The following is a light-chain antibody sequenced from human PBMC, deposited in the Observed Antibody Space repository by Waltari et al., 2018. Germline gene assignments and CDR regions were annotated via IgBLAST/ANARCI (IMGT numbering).Light chain of an antibody. CDR1: QSLLHSNGNTY. V-gene: IGKV2-40*01. Sequence: DIVMTQTPLSLPITPGEPASISCRSSQSLLHSNGNTYLHWYLQKPGQSPQLLIYGGSNRASGVPDRFSGSGSRTDFTLKISKVEAEDVGVYYCVQAIAFPWTFGQGTKVEIK. CDR2: GGS. J-gene: IGKJ1*01. CDR3: VQAIAFPWT.